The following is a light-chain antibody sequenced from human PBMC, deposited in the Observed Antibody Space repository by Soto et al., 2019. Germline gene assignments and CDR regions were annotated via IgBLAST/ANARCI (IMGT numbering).Light chain of an antibody. CDR2: DVS. J-gene: IGLJ1*01. CDR3: ASYTTSSTYV. CDR1: SSDVGGYSY. Sequence: QSALTQPASVSGSPGQSIAISCIGTSSDVGGYSYVSWYQQQPGKAPKLVISDVSNRPSGVSDRFSGSKSGNTASLTISGLQTEDEADYYCASYTTSSTYVFGTGTKATVL. V-gene: IGLV2-14*01.